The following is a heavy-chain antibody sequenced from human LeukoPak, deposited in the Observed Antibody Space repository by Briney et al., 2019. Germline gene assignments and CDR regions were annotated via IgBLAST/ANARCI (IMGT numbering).Heavy chain of an antibody. V-gene: IGHV3-30-3*01. Sequence: GGSLRLSCAASGFTFSSYAMHWVRQAPGKGLEWVAVISYDGSNKYYADSVKGRFTISRDNSKNTLYLQMNSLRAEDTAVYYCARESSGSGSDIAAANTRSGGRDAFDIWGQGTMVTVSS. D-gene: IGHD6-13*01. CDR2: ISYDGSNK. J-gene: IGHJ3*02. CDR1: GFTFSSYA. CDR3: ARESSGSGSDIAAANTRSGGRDAFDI.